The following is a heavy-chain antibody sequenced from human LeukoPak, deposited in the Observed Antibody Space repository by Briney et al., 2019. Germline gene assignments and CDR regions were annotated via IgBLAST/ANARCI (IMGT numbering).Heavy chain of an antibody. V-gene: IGHV4-34*01. J-gene: IGHJ4*02. CDR2: INHSGST. Sequence: SETLSLTCAVYGGSFSGYYWSWIRQPPGKGLEWIGEINHSGSTNYNPSLKSRVTISVDTSKNQFSLKLSSVTAADTAVYYCARVGYCSGGSCHAPYFDYWGQGTLATVSS. CDR1: GGSFSGYY. CDR3: ARVGYCSGGSCHAPYFDY. D-gene: IGHD2-15*01.